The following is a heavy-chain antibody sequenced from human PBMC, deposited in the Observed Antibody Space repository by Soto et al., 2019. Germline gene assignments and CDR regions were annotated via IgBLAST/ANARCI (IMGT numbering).Heavy chain of an antibody. CDR3: ARGALMFRYYDSSAYQAFDI. J-gene: IGHJ3*02. Sequence: ASVKVSCKASGGTFSSYAISWVRQAPGQGLEWMGGIIPIFGTANYAQKFQGRVTITADESTSTAYMELSSLRSEDTAVYYCARGALMFRYYDSSAYQAFDIWGQGTMVTVS. CDR2: IIPIFGTA. CDR1: GGTFSSYA. D-gene: IGHD3-22*01. V-gene: IGHV1-69*13.